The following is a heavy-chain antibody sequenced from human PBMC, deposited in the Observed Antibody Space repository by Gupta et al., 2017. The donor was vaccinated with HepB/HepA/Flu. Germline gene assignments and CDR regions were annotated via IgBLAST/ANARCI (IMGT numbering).Heavy chain of an antibody. J-gene: IGHJ4*02. D-gene: IGHD6-13*01. CDR2: IYLTGST. CDR1: GDSMSSSEW. CDR3: ARAQQGLEAAGTPFDY. V-gene: IGHV4-4*02. Sequence: QVRLQESGPGLVKPSGTLSLTCAVSGDSMSSSEWWNWVRQTPGKGLEWIGAIYLTGSTNYNPSLRSRVSIFLDKSKNQFSLNLTSVXGXDTGVYXCARAQQGLEAAGTPFDYWGQGILVTVSS.